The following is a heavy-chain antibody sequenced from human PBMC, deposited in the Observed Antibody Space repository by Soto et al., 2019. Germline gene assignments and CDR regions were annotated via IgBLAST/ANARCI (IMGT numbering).Heavy chain of an antibody. CDR3: AKGGRQWLVTSDFNY. CDR2: INSDGSDT. J-gene: IGHJ4*02. Sequence: GGSLRLSCVASGFTFSSPWMHWVRQSQGKGLVWVSRINSDGSDTTYADSVKGRFTNSRDSSKNTVSLEMTSLRAEDTAVYYCAKGGRQWLVTSDFNYWGQGALVTVSS. D-gene: IGHD6-19*01. CDR1: GFTFSSPW. V-gene: IGHV3-74*01.